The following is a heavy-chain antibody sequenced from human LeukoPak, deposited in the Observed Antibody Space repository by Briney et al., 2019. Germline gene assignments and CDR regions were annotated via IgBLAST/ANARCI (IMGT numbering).Heavy chain of an antibody. CDR2: IIPIFGTA. Sequence: SVKVSCKASGGTFSSYAISWVRQAPGQGLEWMGGIIPIFGTANYAQKFQGRVTITTDESTSTASMELSSLRSADTAVYYCATLSRGITGTMRGPAAFDIWGQGTMVTVSS. V-gene: IGHV1-69*05. D-gene: IGHD1-7*01. CDR1: GGTFSSYA. J-gene: IGHJ3*02. CDR3: ATLSRGITGTMRGPAAFDI.